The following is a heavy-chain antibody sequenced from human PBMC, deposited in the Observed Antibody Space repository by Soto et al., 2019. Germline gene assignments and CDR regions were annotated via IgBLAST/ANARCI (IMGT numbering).Heavy chain of an antibody. D-gene: IGHD5-18*01. CDR3: AREGGASDTAMNDGMDV. CDR1: GGSISSGGYY. Sequence: SSETLSLTCTVSGGSISSGGYYWSWIRQHPGKGLEWIGYIYYSGSTYYNPSLKSRVTISVDTSKNQFSLKLSSVTAADTAVYYCAREGGASDTAMNDGMDVWGQGTTVTVSS. V-gene: IGHV4-31*03. J-gene: IGHJ6*02. CDR2: IYYSGST.